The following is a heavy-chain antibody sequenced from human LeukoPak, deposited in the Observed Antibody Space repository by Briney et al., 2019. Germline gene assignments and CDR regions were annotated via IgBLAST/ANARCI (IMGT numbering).Heavy chain of an antibody. J-gene: IGHJ4*02. CDR2: IASDGSST. CDR1: GNYW. CDR3: ARGRPHGNDY. V-gene: IGHV3-74*01. Sequence: GGSLRLSCAASGNYWMHWVRQAPGKGLVWVSRIASDGSSTTYADSVKGRFSISRDNAKNTLYLQMNSLRVEDTAVYYCARGRPHGNDYWGQGTLVTVSS. D-gene: IGHD4-23*01.